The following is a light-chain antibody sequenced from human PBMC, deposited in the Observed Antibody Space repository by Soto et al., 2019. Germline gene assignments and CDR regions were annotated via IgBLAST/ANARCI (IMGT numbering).Light chain of an antibody. V-gene: IGKV3-15*01. CDR1: QSVSSN. CDR2: GAS. CDR3: QQYNNWPFT. Sequence: EIVMTQSPVTLSVSPGERATLSCGASQSVSSNLAWYQQKPGQAPRPLIYGASTRATGIPARFSGSGSGTEFTLTISSLQSEDFAVYYCQQYNNWPFTFGPGIKVDI. J-gene: IGKJ3*01.